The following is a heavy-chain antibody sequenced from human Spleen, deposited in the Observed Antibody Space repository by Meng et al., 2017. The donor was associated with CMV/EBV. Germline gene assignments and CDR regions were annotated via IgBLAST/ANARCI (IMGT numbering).Heavy chain of an antibody. CDR2: IKQDGSER. Sequence: GESLKISCAASGFTFSTYWMNWVRQAPGKGLEWVANIKQDGSERYYVDSVKGRFTISRDNARNSLYLQMSSLRADDTAVYFCARGGSYYDSDDAVDIWGQGTTVTVSS. CDR3: ARGGSYYDSDDAVDI. J-gene: IGHJ3*02. D-gene: IGHD3-22*01. CDR1: GFTFSTYW. V-gene: IGHV3-7*01.